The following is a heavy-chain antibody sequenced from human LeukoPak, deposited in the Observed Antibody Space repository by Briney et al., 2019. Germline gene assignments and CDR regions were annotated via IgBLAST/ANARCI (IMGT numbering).Heavy chain of an antibody. CDR3: ARPSDTSGYYYFFDY. V-gene: IGHV4-4*09. CDR2: IYTSGNT. D-gene: IGHD3-22*01. Sequence: PSETLSLTCTVSGDSLSSYYWSWIRQPPGKGLEWIGYIYTSGNTNYNPSLKSRITISVDTSKNQFSLKLGSVTAADTAVYYCARPSDTSGYYYFFDYWGQGTLVTVSS. CDR1: GDSLSSYY. J-gene: IGHJ4*02.